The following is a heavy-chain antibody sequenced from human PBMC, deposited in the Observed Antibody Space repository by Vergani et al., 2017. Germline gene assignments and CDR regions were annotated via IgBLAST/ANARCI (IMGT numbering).Heavy chain of an antibody. CDR1: GFTFDDYA. Sequence: EVQLVESGGGLVQPGRSLRLSCAASGFTFDDYAMHWVRQAPGKVLEWVSGIRWNSGSIGYADSVKGRFTISRDNAKNSLYLQMNSLRAEDTALYYCAKVGAPRYYYYYGMDVWGQGTTVTVSS. V-gene: IGHV3-9*01. D-gene: IGHD3-16*01. CDR2: IRWNSGSI. CDR3: AKVGAPRYYYYYGMDV. J-gene: IGHJ6*02.